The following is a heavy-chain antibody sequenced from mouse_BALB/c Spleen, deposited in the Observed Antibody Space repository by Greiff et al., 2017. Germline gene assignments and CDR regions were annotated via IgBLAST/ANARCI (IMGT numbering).Heavy chain of an antibody. CDR1: GFTFSSYA. CDR3: ARSRSRDYAMDY. CDR2: ISSGGSYT. V-gene: IGHV5-9-4*01. Sequence: EVQVVESGGGLVKPGGSLKLSCAASGFTFSSYAMSWVRQSPEKRLEWVAEISSGGSYTYYPDTVTGRFTISRDNAKNTLYLEMSSLRSEDTAMYYCARSRSRDYAMDYWGQGTSVTVSS. J-gene: IGHJ4*01.